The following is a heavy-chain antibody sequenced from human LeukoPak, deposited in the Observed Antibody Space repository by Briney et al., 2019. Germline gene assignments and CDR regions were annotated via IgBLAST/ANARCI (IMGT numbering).Heavy chain of an antibody. CDR2: INPNSGGT. CDR1: GYTFTGYY. CDR3: ARDGDYDFWSGYFPTSFHYYYYYMAV. D-gene: IGHD3-3*01. J-gene: IGHJ6*03. Sequence: GASVKVSCKASGYTFTGYYMHWVRQAPGQGLEWMGWINPNSGGTNYAQKFQGRVTMTRDTSMSTAYMELSRLRYGDTAVYYCARDGDYDFWSGYFPTSFHYYYYYMAVWAKATTVTVSS. V-gene: IGHV1-2*02.